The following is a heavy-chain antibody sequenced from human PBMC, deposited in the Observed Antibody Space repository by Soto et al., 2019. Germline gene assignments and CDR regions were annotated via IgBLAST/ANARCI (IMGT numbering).Heavy chain of an antibody. V-gene: IGHV2-5*02. Sequence: SGPTLVNPTQTLTLTCTFSGFSLTTTGVAVGWVRQPPGKALEWLALIYWDDDKRYSPSLKSRLTITKDTSKNQVVLTMTNMDPMDTATYYCARSSLVVVTAIAWFDPWGQGTLVTVSS. CDR3: ARSSLVVVTAIAWFDP. D-gene: IGHD2-21*02. J-gene: IGHJ5*02. CDR2: IYWDDDK. CDR1: GFSLTTTGVA.